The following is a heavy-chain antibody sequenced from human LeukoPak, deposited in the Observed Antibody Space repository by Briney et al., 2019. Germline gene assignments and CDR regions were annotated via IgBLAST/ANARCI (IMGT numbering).Heavy chain of an antibody. D-gene: IGHD2-8*02. J-gene: IGHJ6*03. CDR3: ARDRVSPGGMDV. V-gene: IGHV4-61*01. CDR2: IYYSGST. Sequence: PSETLSLTCTVSGGSISSSPCFWGWIRQPPGKGLEWIGYIYYSGSTNYYPSLKSRVTISVDTSKNQFSLKLSSVTAADTAVYYCARDRVSPGGMDVWGKGTTVTVSS. CDR1: GGSISSSPCF.